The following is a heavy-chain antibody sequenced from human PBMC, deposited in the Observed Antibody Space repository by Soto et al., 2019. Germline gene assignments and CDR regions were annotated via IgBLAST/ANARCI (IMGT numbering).Heavy chain of an antibody. D-gene: IGHD3-9*01. CDR1: GGSISSSHW. CDR3: ARVVLTITRGAFDA. J-gene: IGHJ3*01. V-gene: IGHV4-4*02. Sequence: QVQLQESGPGLVKPSGTLSLTCAVSGGSISSSHWWTWVRQSPGKGLEYIGEISHSGTSNSNPSLKSRVTISVDKSQNHFSLTLSSVTAADTAVYYCARVVLTITRGAFDAWGQGTLVIVSS. CDR2: ISHSGTS.